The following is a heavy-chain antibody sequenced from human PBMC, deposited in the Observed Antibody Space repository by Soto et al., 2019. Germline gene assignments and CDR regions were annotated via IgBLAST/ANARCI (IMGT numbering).Heavy chain of an antibody. Sequence: QVQLVQSGSEVKKPGSSVKVSCTASGVSFSSNPISWVRQAPGQGLEWMAGIIPIFATVHYAQKIQGRVTITADESTSTAYREPTSLRSEDTAVYFCARGGRGYSSAPRYYFDYWGQGTLVPVSS. CDR1: GVSFSSNP. V-gene: IGHV1-69*01. CDR3: ARGGRGYSSAPRYYFDY. J-gene: IGHJ4*02. D-gene: IGHD5-18*01. CDR2: IIPIFATV.